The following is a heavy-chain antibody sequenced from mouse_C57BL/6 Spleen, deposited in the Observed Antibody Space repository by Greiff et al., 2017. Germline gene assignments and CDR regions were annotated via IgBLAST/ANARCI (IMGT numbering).Heavy chain of an antibody. CDR3: ARYGYDSNYPYAMDY. Sequence: QVQLQQPGAELVKPGASVELSCKASGYTFTSYWMHWVKQRPGRGLEWIGRIDPNSGGTKYNQKFKGKATLTVDKPSSTAYMQLSSLTSEDSAVYYCARYGYDSNYPYAMDYWGQGTSVTVSS. V-gene: IGHV1-72*01. CDR1: GYTFTSYW. D-gene: IGHD2-5*01. CDR2: IDPNSGGT. J-gene: IGHJ4*01.